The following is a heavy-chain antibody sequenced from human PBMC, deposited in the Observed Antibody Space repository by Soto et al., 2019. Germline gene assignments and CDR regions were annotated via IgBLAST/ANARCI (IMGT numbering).Heavy chain of an antibody. Sequence: QVQLVQSGAEVKKPGSSVKVSCKASGGTFSSYAISWVRQAPGQGLEWMGGIIPIFGTADYAQKFQGRVVSTADASRSTAYMELSSLRSEDTAVYYCASAWGPSYYYGMDVWGQGTTVTVSS. CDR1: GGTFSSYA. J-gene: IGHJ6*02. V-gene: IGHV1-69*12. D-gene: IGHD3-16*01. CDR3: ASAWGPSYYYGMDV. CDR2: IIPIFGTA.